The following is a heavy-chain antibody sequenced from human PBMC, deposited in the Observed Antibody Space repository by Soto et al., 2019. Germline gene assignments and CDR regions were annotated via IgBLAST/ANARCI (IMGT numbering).Heavy chain of an antibody. J-gene: IGHJ4*02. CDR3: ARENSVQAWLHHFDH. Sequence: HPGGSLRLSCAASGFTVTNSYMNWVRQAPGRGLEWVSYISDDGASIYYADSLKGRFTISRDNAKNSLSLQMNNLRAEDTAVYYCARENSVQAWLHHFDHWGLGTLVTVSS. CDR2: ISDDGASI. CDR1: GFTVTNSY. D-gene: IGHD5-18*01. V-gene: IGHV3-48*03.